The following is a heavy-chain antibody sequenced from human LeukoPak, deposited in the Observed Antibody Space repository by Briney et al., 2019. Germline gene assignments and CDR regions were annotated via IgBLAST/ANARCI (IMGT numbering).Heavy chain of an antibody. CDR3: ARAAGVYYFDS. J-gene: IGHJ4*02. CDR1: GGSFSGYY. Sequence: SETLSLTCAVYGGSFSGYYWSWIRQPPGKGLEWIGEINHTGSTNYNPSLKSRVTISLDTSKNQFSLKLSSVTAADTAVYYCARAAGVYYFDSWGQGTLVTVSS. D-gene: IGHD2-8*01. V-gene: IGHV4-34*01. CDR2: INHTGST.